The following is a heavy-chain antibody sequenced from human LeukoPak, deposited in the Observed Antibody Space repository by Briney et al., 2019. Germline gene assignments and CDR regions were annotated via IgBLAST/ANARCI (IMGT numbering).Heavy chain of an antibody. D-gene: IGHD5-24*01. CDR1: GFTFSSYG. J-gene: IGHJ4*02. Sequence: PGGSLRLSCAASGFTFSSYGMHWVRQAPGKGLEWVAFIRYDGSNKYYADSVKGRFTISRDNSKNTLYLQMNSLRAEDTAVYYCAKDPTRDGYNSLFDYWGQGTLVTVPS. CDR2: IRYDGSNK. CDR3: AKDPTRDGYNSLFDY. V-gene: IGHV3-30*02.